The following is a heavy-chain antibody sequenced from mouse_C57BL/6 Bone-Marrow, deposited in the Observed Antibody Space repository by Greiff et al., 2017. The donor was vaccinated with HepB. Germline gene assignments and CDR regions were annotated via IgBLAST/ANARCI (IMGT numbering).Heavy chain of an antibody. J-gene: IGHJ1*03. CDR2: ISSGSSTI. V-gene: IGHV5-17*01. CDR1: GFTFSDYG. Sequence: EVKLVESGGGLVKPGGSLKLSCAASGFTFSDYGMHWVRQAPEKGLEWVAYISSGSSTIYYADTVKGRFTISRDNAKNTLFLQMTSLRSEDTAMYYCASPPSSYRYFDVWGTGTTVTVSS. CDR3: ASPPSSYRYFDV. D-gene: IGHD2-10*02.